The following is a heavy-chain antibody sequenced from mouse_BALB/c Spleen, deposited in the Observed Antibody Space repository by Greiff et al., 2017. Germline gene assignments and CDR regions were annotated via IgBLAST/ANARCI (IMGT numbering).Heavy chain of an antibody. Sequence: EVQLVESGGGLVQPGGSRKLSCAASGFTFSSFGMDWVRQAPEKGLEWVAYISSGSSTIYYADTVKGRFTISRDNPKNTLFLQMTSLRSEDAAMYCCARGGGYYFDDWGQGTTLTVSS. V-gene: IGHV5-17*02. J-gene: IGHJ2*01. CDR2: ISSGSSTI. CDR1: GFTFSSFG. CDR3: ARGGGYYFDD.